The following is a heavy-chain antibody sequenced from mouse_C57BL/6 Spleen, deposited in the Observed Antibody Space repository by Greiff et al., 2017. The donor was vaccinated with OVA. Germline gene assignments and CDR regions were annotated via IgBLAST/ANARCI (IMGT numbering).Heavy chain of an antibody. V-gene: IGHV14-1*01. D-gene: IGHD1-1*01. J-gene: IGHJ3*01. CDR1: GFNIKDYY. CDR2: IDPEDGDT. Sequence: DVQLQESGAELVRPGASVKLSCTASGFNIKDYYMHWVKQRPEQGLEWIGRIDPEDGDTEYAPKFQGKATMTADTSSNTAYLQLSSLTSEDTAVYYCTTDYGRSSSWFAYWGQGTLVTVSA. CDR3: TTDYGRSSSWFAY.